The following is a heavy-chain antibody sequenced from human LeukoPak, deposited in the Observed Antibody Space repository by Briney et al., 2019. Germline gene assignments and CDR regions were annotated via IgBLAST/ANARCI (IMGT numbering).Heavy chain of an antibody. CDR1: GYTFTGYY. CDR2: INPNSGGT. CDR3: ATAPDYDSSGYYYAYFDY. V-gene: IGHV1-2*02. J-gene: IGHJ4*02. Sequence: GASVKVSCKASGYTFTGYYMHWVRQAPGQGLEWMGWINPNSGGTNYAQKFQGRVTMTRDTSISTAYMELSRLRSDDTAVYYCATAPDYDSSGYYYAYFDYWGQGTLVNVSS. D-gene: IGHD3-22*01.